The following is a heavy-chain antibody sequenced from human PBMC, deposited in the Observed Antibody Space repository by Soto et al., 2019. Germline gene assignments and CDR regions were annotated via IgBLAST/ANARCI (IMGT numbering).Heavy chain of an antibody. Sequence: ASVKVSCKASGYTFSSYGITWVRQAPGQGLEWLGWINPSSGETNYAQKFQGRVTVTTDTSTTTGYMELRNLTFDDTAVYYCARDWYPRFDPWGQGTLVTVS. CDR1: GYTFSSYG. D-gene: IGHD6-13*01. CDR2: INPSSGET. V-gene: IGHV1-18*01. J-gene: IGHJ5*02. CDR3: ARDWYPRFDP.